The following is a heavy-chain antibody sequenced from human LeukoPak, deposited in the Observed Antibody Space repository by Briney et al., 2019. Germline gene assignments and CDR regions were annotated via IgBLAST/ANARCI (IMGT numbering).Heavy chain of an antibody. V-gene: IGHV1-2*02. CDR3: ARAHYDFWSGYPPIDP. J-gene: IGHJ5*02. CDR2: INPNSGGT. CDR1: GYTFTGYY. Sequence: ASVKVSCKASGYTFTGYYMHWVRQAPGQGLEWMGWINPNSGGTSYAQKFQGRVTMTRDTSISTAYMELSRLRSDDTAVYYCARAHYDFWSGYPPIDPWGQGTLVTVSS. D-gene: IGHD3-3*01.